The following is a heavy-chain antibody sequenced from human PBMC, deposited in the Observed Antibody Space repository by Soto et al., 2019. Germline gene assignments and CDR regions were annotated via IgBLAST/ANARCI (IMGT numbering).Heavy chain of an antibody. Sequence: PGGSLRLSCAASGFTFSSYAMHWVRQAPGKGLEYVSAISSNGGSTYYANSVKGRFTISRDNSKNTLYLQMNSLRAEDTAVYYCAKGGYCSSTSCHYYYLDVWGKGTTVTVSS. CDR2: ISSNGGST. J-gene: IGHJ6*03. CDR1: GFTFSSYA. D-gene: IGHD2-2*01. V-gene: IGHV3-64*01. CDR3: AKGGYCSSTSCHYYYLDV.